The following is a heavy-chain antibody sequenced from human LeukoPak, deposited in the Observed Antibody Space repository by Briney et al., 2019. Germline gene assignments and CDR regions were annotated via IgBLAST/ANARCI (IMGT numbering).Heavy chain of an antibody. V-gene: IGHV1-2*02. CDR2: INPSSGGT. CDR3: ARGYYYDSSGYPPGGY. D-gene: IGHD3-22*01. Sequence: ASVKVSCKASGYTFTGYYMHWVRQAPGQGLEWMGWINPSSGGTNYAQKFQGRVTMTRDTSISTAYMELSRLRSDDTAVYYCARGYYYDSSGYPPGGYWGQGTLVTVSS. CDR1: GYTFTGYY. J-gene: IGHJ4*02.